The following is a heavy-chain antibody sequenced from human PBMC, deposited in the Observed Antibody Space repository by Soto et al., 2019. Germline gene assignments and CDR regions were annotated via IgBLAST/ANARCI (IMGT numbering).Heavy chain of an antibody. CDR1: GYIFTSYG. V-gene: IGHV1-18*04. Sequence: QVQVVQSGGEVKKPGASVKVSCKASGYIFTSYGLSWVRQAPGQGLEWMGWISGYTGNPNYAQKCQGRGTVSTASYTRVAYMELRHLTPDDTDVYFCARVPHNFNWVPYGLDVWGQGTSVTVAS. CDR2: ISGYTGNP. D-gene: IGHD3-9*01. CDR3: ARVPHNFNWVPYGLDV. J-gene: IGHJ6*02.